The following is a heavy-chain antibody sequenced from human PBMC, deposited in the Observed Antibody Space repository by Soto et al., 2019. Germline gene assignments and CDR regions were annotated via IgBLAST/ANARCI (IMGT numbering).Heavy chain of an antibody. Sequence: QVQLVQSGAEVRKPGASVKVSCEASGYTFTSYDIYWVRQATGQGLEWMGWMNPSTGNSGYAQKFQGRVTMTIDTSISKAHMELSSLRSEDTAVYYCARRAETNGWNGFGADKYYFDFWGQGTLVTGSS. D-gene: IGHD1-1*01. V-gene: IGHV1-8*01. J-gene: IGHJ4*02. CDR1: GYTFTSYD. CDR2: MNPSTGNS. CDR3: ARRAETNGWNGFGADKYYFDF.